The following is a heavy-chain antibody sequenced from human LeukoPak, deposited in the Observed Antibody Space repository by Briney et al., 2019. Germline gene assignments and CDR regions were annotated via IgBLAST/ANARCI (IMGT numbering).Heavy chain of an antibody. D-gene: IGHD3-3*01. J-gene: IGHJ6*03. V-gene: IGHV3-11*04. Sequence: GGSLRLSCAASGFTFSDYYMSWIRQAPGKGLEWVSYISSSGSTIYYADSVKGRFTISRDNAKNSLYLQMNSLRAEDTAVYYCATAPGTIFGVVIHYYYYYMDVGGKGTTVTVSS. CDR2: ISSSGSTI. CDR1: GFTFSDYY. CDR3: ATAPGTIFGVVIHYYYYYMDV.